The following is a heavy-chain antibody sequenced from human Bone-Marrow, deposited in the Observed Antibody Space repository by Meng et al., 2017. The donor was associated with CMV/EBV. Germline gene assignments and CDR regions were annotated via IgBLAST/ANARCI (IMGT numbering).Heavy chain of an antibody. CDR1: PGFTLSGYT. CDR3: ARDVTTLGYSGMDV. CDR2: ISYDGSNE. D-gene: IGHD4-23*01. J-gene: IGHJ6*02. Sequence: GSLRLSCVASPGFTLSGYTMHWVRQAPGKGLEWVALISYDGSNEYYTDSVRGRFRISRDNSKKTLYMHMNSLRAEDSAIYYCARDVTTLGYSGMDVWGQGTTVTVSS. V-gene: IGHV3-30*04.